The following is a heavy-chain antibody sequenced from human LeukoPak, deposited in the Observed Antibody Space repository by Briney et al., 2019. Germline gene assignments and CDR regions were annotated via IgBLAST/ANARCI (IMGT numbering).Heavy chain of an antibody. V-gene: IGHV7-4-1*02. D-gene: IGHD3-16*02. CDR3: ARAYQRLGELSLPDY. CDR1: GYSFTNYA. CDR2: IYTSTGTP. J-gene: IGHJ4*02. Sequence: GASVKVSCMASGYSFTNYAMNWVRPAPGQRLEWMGWIYTSTGTPTYAQGFTGRFVFSLDTSVSTTYLQISSLKAEDTAVYYCARAYQRLGELSLPDYWGQGTLVTVSS.